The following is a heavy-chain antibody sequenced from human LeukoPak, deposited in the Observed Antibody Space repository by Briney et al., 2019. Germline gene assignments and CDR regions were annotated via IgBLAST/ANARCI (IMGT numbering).Heavy chain of an antibody. D-gene: IGHD4-11*01. V-gene: IGHV3-48*04. Sequence: PGGSLRLSCAASGFTFSSYSMRWVREAPGKGVGWGSYISSSSSTIHYAPSVKGRFTISRDNAKISLYLQMNSLRAEDTAVYYCARLDYSNYDYWGQGTLVTVSS. J-gene: IGHJ4*02. CDR1: GFTFSSYS. CDR2: ISSSSSTI. CDR3: ARLDYSNYDY.